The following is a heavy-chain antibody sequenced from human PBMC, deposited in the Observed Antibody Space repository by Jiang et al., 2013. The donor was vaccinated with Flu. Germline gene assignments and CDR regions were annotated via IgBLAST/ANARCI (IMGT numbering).Heavy chain of an antibody. D-gene: IGHD1-26*01. CDR3: ARGALGEWELLLGKNYYYYGMDV. CDR2: MNPNSGNT. Sequence: SGAEVKKPGASVKVSCKASGYTFTSYDINWVRQATGQGLEWMGWMNPNSGNTGYAQKFQGRVTMTRNTSISTAYMELSSLRSGDTAVYYCARGALGEWELLLGKNYYYYGMDVWGQGTTVTVSS. V-gene: IGHV1-8*01. J-gene: IGHJ6*02. CDR1: GYTFTSYD.